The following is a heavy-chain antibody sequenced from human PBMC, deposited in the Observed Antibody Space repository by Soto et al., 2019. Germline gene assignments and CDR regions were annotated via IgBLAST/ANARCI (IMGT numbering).Heavy chain of an antibody. V-gene: IGHV3-33*01. CDR3: ARTAYYYDSSGYYFDC. D-gene: IGHD3-22*01. CDR1: GFTFSSYG. J-gene: IGHJ4*02. CDR2: IWYDGRNT. Sequence: LRLSCAASGFTFSSYGMHWVRQAPGKGLEWVAVIWYDGRNTYYADSVKGRFTISRDNSKNTLYLQMNSLRAEDTAVYYCARTAYYYDSSGYYFDCWAQATLVTVSP.